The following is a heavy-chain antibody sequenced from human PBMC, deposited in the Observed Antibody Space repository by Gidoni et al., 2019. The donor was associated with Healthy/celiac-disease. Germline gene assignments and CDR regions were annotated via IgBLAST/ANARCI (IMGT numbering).Heavy chain of an antibody. CDR2: ISSSSSYI. CDR1: GFTFSSYS. D-gene: IGHD1-26*01. V-gene: IGHV3-21*01. J-gene: IGHJ4*02. Sequence: GFTFSSYSMNWVRQAPGKGLEWVSSISSSSSYIYYAHSVTGRFTISRGNAKNSLYLQMTSLTAEDTAGYYCARPEQRGSIVGATTRYWGQGTLVTVSS. CDR3: ARPEQRGSIVGATTRY.